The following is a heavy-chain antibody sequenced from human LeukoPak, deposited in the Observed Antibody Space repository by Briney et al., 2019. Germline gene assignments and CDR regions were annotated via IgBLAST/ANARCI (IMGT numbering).Heavy chain of an antibody. D-gene: IGHD2-2*01. CDR3: AKGNIVVPAAALIDY. Sequence: GGSLRLSCAASGLTFSSYAMSWVRQAPGKGLEWVSAISGSGGSTYYADSVKGRFTISRDNSKNTLYLQMNSLRAEDTAVYYCAKGNIVVPAAALIDYWGQGTLVTVSS. V-gene: IGHV3-23*01. J-gene: IGHJ4*02. CDR1: GLTFSSYA. CDR2: ISGSGGST.